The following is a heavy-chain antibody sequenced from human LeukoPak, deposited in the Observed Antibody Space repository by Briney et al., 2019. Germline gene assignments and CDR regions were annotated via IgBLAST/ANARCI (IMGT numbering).Heavy chain of an antibody. D-gene: IGHD3-22*01. V-gene: IGHV1-46*01. CDR1: GYTFTGYY. J-gene: IGHJ4*02. CDR2: INPAGGST. CDR3: ARGRGVHDSHTYDYFDY. Sequence: ASVKVSCKASGYTFTGYYIHWVRQAPGQGLEWMGIINPAGGSTTYAQKFQGSRLTLTRGTSTSTVYMELSSLRSEDTAVYYCARGRGVHDSHTYDYFDYWGQGSLVTVSS.